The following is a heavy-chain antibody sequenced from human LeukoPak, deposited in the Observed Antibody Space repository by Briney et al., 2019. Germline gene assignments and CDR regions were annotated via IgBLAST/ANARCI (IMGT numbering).Heavy chain of an antibody. J-gene: IGHJ4*02. CDR3: AMRYCRGNSCHFLPEY. CDR1: GGSIRSSNNY. D-gene: IGHD2-2*01. V-gene: IGHV4-39*01. CDR2: IYPSGNT. Sequence: PSETLSLTCTVSGGSIRSSNNYWGWIRQPPGKGLEWIGSIYPSGNTYYNSSLRGRVTISVDTSKNQFSLKLSSVTAADTAVYYCAMRYCRGNSCHFLPEYWGQGTLVTVSS.